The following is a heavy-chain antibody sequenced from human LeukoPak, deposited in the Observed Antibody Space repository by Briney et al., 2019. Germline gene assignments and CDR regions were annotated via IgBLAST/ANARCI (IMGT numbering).Heavy chain of an antibody. CDR3: ARDPVGAIGYGMDV. CDR2: ISDSADNT. Sequence: GGSLRLSCAASGFSFSNCAMSWVRQAPGKCLEWVAAISDSADNTYYADSGKGRFTISRDDSKNTLFLQMNSLRAEDTAVYYCARDPVGAIGYGMDVWGQGTTVTVSS. V-gene: IGHV3-23*01. D-gene: IGHD1-26*01. CDR1: GFSFSNCA. J-gene: IGHJ6*02.